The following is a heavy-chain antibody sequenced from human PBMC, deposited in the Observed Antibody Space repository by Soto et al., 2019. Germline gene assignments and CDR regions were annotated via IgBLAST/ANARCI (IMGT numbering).Heavy chain of an antibody. D-gene: IGHD3-22*01. CDR3: ARVYDSSGYYYEPNEFYFDY. Sequence: PSETLSLTCAVYGGSFSGYYWSWIRQPPGKGLEWIGEINHSGSTNYNPSLKSRATISVNTSKNQFSLKLSSVTAADTAVYYCARVYDSSGYYYEPNEFYFDYWDQGTLVTLFS. CDR1: GGSFSGYY. CDR2: INHSGST. V-gene: IGHV4-34*01. J-gene: IGHJ4*02.